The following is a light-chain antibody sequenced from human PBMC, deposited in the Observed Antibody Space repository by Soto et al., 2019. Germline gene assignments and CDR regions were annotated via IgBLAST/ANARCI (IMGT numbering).Light chain of an antibody. CDR3: CSYAGSSTWV. Sequence: QSALTQPASVSGSPGQSITISCTGTRSDVGSYNLVSWYQQHPGKAPKLMIYEVSKRPSGVSNRFSGSKSGNTASLTISGLQAEDGADYYCCSYAGSSTWVFGGGTKLTVL. V-gene: IGLV2-23*02. CDR2: EVS. J-gene: IGLJ3*02. CDR1: RSDVGSYNL.